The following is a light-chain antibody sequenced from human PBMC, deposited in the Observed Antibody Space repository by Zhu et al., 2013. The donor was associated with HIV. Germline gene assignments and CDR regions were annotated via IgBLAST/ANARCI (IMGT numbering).Light chain of an antibody. J-gene: IGKJ3*01. CDR3: QQYYSYPLT. Sequence: DIQLTQSPSTLSASVGDRVTITCRASQSISSWLAWYQQKPGKAPKLLIYKASSLESGVPSRFSGSGSGTEFTLNISCLQSEDFATYFCQQYYSYPLTFGPGTKVDLK. CDR2: KAS. CDR1: QSISSW. V-gene: IGKV1-5*03.